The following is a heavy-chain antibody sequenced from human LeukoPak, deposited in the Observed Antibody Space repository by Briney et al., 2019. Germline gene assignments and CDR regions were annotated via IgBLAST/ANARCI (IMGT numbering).Heavy chain of an antibody. CDR3: ATGVVVAATCFDY. D-gene: IGHD2-15*01. Sequence: GGSLRLSCAASGFTFSGYAMSWVRQAPGKGLEWVSAISGSGGSTYYADSVKGRFTISRDNSKNTLYLQMNSLRAEDTAVYYCATGVVVAATCFDYWGQGTLVTVSS. CDR2: ISGSGGST. J-gene: IGHJ4*02. CDR1: GFTFSGYA. V-gene: IGHV3-23*01.